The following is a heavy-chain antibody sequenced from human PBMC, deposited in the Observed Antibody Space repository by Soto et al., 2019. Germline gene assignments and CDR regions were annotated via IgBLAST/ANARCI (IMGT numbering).Heavy chain of an antibody. CDR3: ARGQRFSDWFDP. CDR1: GGSMSSYC. CDR2: VYSSGGT. D-gene: IGHD3-3*01. J-gene: IGHJ5*02. V-gene: IGHV4-4*07. Sequence: SATRSRTCTVSGGSMSSYCWTWMRQPAGKGLEWIGRVYSSGGTHYNPSLKSRVTISLDTSKNQFSLRLLSVTDADTAVYYCARGQRFSDWFDPWGQGTLVTVSS.